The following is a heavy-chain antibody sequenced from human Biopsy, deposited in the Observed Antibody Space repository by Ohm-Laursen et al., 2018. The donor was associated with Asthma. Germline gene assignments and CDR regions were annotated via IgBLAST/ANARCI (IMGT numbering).Heavy chain of an antibody. D-gene: IGHD4-17*01. CDR3: ARVASYGDLYFGIDV. CDR1: GAYIGSRDHH. J-gene: IGHJ6*02. V-gene: IGHV4-30-4*01. CDR2: VFWSGTT. Sequence: SQTLSLTCTVGGAYIGSRDHHWSWIRQSPGTGLEWIGFVFWSGTTHYNRSLERRLSISIDTTRNEFSMALSSVTAADTAVYFCARVASYGDLYFGIDVWGPGTTVPVS.